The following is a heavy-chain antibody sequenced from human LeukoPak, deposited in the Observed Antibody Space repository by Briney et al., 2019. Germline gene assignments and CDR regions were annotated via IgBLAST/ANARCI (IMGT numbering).Heavy chain of an antibody. V-gene: IGHV3-73*01. CDR2: IRGKPNYYSK. Sequence: GGSLKLSCAASGITFTDSAMHWVRQASGKGLEWVGHIRGKPNYYSKAYAASVRGRFTISRDESKNTAYLHMNSLKTEDTPVYYCTGGSGWYSPDYWGQGTLVTVSS. CDR3: TGGSGWYSPDY. CDR1: GITFTDSA. J-gene: IGHJ4*02. D-gene: IGHD6-19*01.